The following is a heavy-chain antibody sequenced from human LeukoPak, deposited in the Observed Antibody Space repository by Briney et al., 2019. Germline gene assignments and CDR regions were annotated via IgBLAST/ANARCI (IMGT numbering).Heavy chain of an antibody. CDR2: ISFSGGST. V-gene: IGHV3-23*01. D-gene: IGHD4-11*01. CDR1: GFTFSSYV. Sequence: GGSLRLYCAASGFTFSSYVMSWVRQAPGEGLEWVSSISFSGGSTYYEDSVRGRFTISRDNLKNTLYLQMNSLRAEDTALYYCAKGPTTVTTIDYWGQGTLVTSPQ. CDR3: AKGPTTVTTIDY. J-gene: IGHJ4*02.